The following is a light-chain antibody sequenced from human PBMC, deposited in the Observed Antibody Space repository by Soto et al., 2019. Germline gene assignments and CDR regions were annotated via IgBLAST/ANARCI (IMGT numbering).Light chain of an antibody. CDR3: SSYTSSSTPLYV. J-gene: IGLJ1*01. Sequence: QSALTQPASVSGSPGQSITISCTGTSSDVGGYDYVSWYQQHPGKAPKLMIYDVNNRPSGVSNRFSGSKSGNTASLTISGLQAEDEADDYCSSYTSSSTPLYVFGTGTKLTVL. CDR2: DVN. V-gene: IGLV2-14*01. CDR1: SSDVGGYDY.